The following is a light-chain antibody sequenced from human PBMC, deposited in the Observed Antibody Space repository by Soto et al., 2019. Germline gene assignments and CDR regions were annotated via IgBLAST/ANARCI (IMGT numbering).Light chain of an antibody. J-gene: IGKJ1*01. Sequence: EIVMTQSPATLSVSPGERATLSCRASQSVGSNLAWYQQKPGQAPRLLIYGASTRATGIPARFSGSGSGTEFTLTISSLQSEDFAIYFCQQYNTWPPDRTFGQGPKVELK. CDR3: QQYNTWPPDRT. CDR1: QSVGSN. V-gene: IGKV3-15*01. CDR2: GAS.